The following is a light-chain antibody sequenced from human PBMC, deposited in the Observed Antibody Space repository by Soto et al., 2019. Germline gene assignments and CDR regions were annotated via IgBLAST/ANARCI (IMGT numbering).Light chain of an antibody. J-gene: IGKJ5*01. CDR2: ATS. CDR3: QQYHNSIT. Sequence: EIVLTQSPGTLSLSPGERASLSCRASQSVSSNYLTWYQQKAGQPPRLLIYATSSRATGIPDRFSGSGSGTDFTLTISRLEPEDFAVYYCQQYHNSITFGQGTRLEIK. V-gene: IGKV3-20*01. CDR1: QSVSSNY.